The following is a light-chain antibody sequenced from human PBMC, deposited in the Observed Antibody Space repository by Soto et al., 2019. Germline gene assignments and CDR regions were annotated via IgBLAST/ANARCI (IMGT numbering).Light chain of an antibody. V-gene: IGKV3-20*01. Sequence: EIAFTQSPATLSLFPGERATLSCRASHSVSSSYLAWYQQKPGQAPRLLIYGASSRATGIPDRFSGSGSGTDFTLTINSLQPDDFATYYCQQYDSYYTFGQGTKVDIK. CDR1: HSVSSSY. CDR2: GAS. CDR3: QQYDSYYT. J-gene: IGKJ2*01.